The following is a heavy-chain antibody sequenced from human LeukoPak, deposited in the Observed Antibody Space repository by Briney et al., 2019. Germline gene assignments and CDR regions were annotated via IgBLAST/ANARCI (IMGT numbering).Heavy chain of an antibody. CDR2: IIPILGIA. Sequence: GASVKVSCKASGGTFSSYAISWVRQAPGQGLEWMGRIIPILGIANYAQKFQGRVTITADKSTSTAYMELSSLRSEDTAVYYCATLFPSGSGDYWGQGTLVTVSS. CDR3: ATLFPSGSGDY. V-gene: IGHV1-69*04. CDR1: GGTFSSYA. J-gene: IGHJ4*02. D-gene: IGHD1-26*01.